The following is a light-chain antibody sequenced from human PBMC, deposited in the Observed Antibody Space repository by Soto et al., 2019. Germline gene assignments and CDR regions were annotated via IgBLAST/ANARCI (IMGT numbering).Light chain of an antibody. V-gene: IGLV8-61*01. CDR1: SGSVSTNYH. CDR2: STN. J-gene: IGLJ3*02. CDR3: VLYMGSGIWM. Sequence: QTMVTQEPSFSVSPGGAVTLTCGLTSGSVSTNYHPSWYQQTPGQAPRTLIHSTNTRSSGVPDRFSGSILGNKAALTITGVQADDQSDDCCVLYMGSGIWMFGGGTKLTVL.